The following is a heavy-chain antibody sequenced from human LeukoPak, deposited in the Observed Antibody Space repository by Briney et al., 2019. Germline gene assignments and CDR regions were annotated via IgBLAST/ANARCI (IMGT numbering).Heavy chain of an antibody. CDR1: GFTFSSYA. CDR2: ISGSGGST. Sequence: GGSLRLSCAASGFTFSSYAMSWVRQAPGKGLEWVSAISGSGGSTYYADSVKGRFTISRDNSKNTLYLRMNSLRAEDTAVYYCAKYSSSSPFYYYYGMDVWGQGTTVTVSS. D-gene: IGHD6-6*01. V-gene: IGHV3-23*01. CDR3: AKYSSSSPFYYYYGMDV. J-gene: IGHJ6*02.